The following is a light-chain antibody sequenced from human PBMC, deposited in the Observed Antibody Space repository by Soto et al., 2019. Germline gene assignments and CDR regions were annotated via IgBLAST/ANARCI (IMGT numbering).Light chain of an antibody. CDR3: QQYGGSPAIT. CDR2: DAS. V-gene: IGKV3-11*01. Sequence: EIVLTQSPVTLSLSPGARAPLSCRASQSVRTYLAWYQVKPGQAPRLLIYDASSRASGVPARFSGSGSGTDFTLTISSLEPEDFAVYFCQQYGGSPAITFGQGTRLEIK. CDR1: QSVRTY. J-gene: IGKJ5*01.